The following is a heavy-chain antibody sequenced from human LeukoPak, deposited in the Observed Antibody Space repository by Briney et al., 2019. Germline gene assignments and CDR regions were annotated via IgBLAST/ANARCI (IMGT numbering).Heavy chain of an antibody. D-gene: IGHD6-19*01. Sequence: GGSLRLSCAASGFTFDDYGLSWVRQAPGKGLEWVSGINWNGGSTGYADSVKGRFTISRDNAKKSLYLQMNSLRAEDTAVYYCARQWLVPGYFDYWGQGTLVTVSS. CDR2: INWNGGST. CDR3: ARQWLVPGYFDY. CDR1: GFTFDDYG. V-gene: IGHV3-20*04. J-gene: IGHJ4*02.